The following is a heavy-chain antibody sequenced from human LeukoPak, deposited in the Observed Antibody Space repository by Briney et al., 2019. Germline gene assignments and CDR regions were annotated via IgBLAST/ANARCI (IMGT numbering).Heavy chain of an antibody. CDR3: ARVTNSMVRGVITEFDY. D-gene: IGHD3-10*01. CDR2: IYYSGST. Sequence: SETLSLTCTVSGGSISSGGYYWSWIRQHPGKGLEWIGYIYYSGSTYYNPSLKSRVTISVDTSKNRFSLKLSSVTAADTAVYYCARVTNSMVRGVITEFDYWGQGTLVTVSS. V-gene: IGHV4-31*03. CDR1: GGSISSGGYY. J-gene: IGHJ4*02.